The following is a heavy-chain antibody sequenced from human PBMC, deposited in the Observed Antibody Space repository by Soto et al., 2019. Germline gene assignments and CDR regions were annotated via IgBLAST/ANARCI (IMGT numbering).Heavy chain of an antibody. J-gene: IGHJ4*02. CDR2: ISPNSGVT. CDR3: ARDREGYLDF. V-gene: IGHV1-2*02. Sequence: VKVSCKASGNTFSGYYVHWVRQAPGQGLEWMGWISPNSGVTSYAQKFQGRVTMTRDTSISTVYMELNRLRSDDTAVYYCARDREGYLDFWVQGALVTVSS. CDR1: GNTFSGYY.